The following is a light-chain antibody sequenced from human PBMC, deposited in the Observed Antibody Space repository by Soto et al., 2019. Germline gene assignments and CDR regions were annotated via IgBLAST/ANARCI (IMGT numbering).Light chain of an antibody. CDR2: AAS. V-gene: IGKV1-27*01. CDR1: QGISKH. J-gene: IGKJ4*01. Sequence: DIQMTQSPSSLSAYVGDRVTITCRASQGISKHLAWYQQKPGKLPKLLIYAASILQSGVPSRFSGSGSGTDFTLTISSLQPEDVAIYYCQKFTSAPFTFGGGTKVEI. CDR3: QKFTSAPFT.